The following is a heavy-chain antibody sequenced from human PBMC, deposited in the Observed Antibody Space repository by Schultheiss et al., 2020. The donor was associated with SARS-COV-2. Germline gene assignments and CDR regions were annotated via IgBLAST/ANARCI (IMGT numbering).Heavy chain of an antibody. CDR3: AGGAPGSSEIGY. J-gene: IGHJ4*02. Sequence: GGSLRLSCAASGFTFSSYAMHWVRQAPGKGLEWVSYISSSGSTIYYADSVKGRFTISRDNAKNSLYLQMNSLRAEDTAVYYCAGGAPGSSEIGYWGQGTLVTVSS. CDR1: GFTFSSYA. D-gene: IGHD6-6*01. CDR2: ISSSGSTI. V-gene: IGHV3-48*03.